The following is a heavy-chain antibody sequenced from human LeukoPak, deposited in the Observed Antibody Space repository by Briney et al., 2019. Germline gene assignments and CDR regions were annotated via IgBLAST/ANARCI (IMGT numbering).Heavy chain of an antibody. Sequence: SETLSLTCAVSGVAISRGGYAWNWIRQPPGKGLEWIAYIYHSGTTYYNPSLKSRATISVDTSKNLFSLKLSSVTAADTAVYYCARGSNWNYNWFDPWGQGILVTVSS. CDR1: GVAISRGGYA. V-gene: IGHV4-30-4*07. J-gene: IGHJ5*02. CDR2: IYHSGTT. D-gene: IGHD1-7*01. CDR3: ARGSNWNYNWFDP.